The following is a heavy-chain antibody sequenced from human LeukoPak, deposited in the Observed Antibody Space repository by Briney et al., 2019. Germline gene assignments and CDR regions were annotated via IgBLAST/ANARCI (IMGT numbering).Heavy chain of an antibody. J-gene: IGHJ5*02. D-gene: IGHD2-21*02. CDR2: IYYSGGT. CDR1: GGSISSSSYY. Sequence: QLQLQESGPGLVKPSETLSLTCTVSGGSISSSSYYWGWICQPPGKGLECIGSIYYSGGTYYNPSLKSRVIISLDTSKNQFSLKLSSVTAADTAVYYCARERGPNCYKDCLFDPWGHGTLVTVSS. CDR3: ARERGPNCYKDCLFDP. V-gene: IGHV4-39*07.